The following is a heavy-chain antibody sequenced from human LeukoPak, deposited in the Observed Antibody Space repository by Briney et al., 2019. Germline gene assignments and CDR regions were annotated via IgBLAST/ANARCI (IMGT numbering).Heavy chain of an antibody. D-gene: IGHD6-13*01. CDR1: GGSISSYY. J-gene: IGHJ5*02. CDR2: VYYSGST. CDR3: VRAAGSSSWST. V-gene: IGHV4-59*01. Sequence: SSETLSLTCTVSGGSISSYYWSWIHQPPGKGLEWIGYVYYSGSTNYNPSLKSRVYISVDTSKNQFSLKLRSVTAADTAVYYCVRAAGSSSWSTWGQGALVTVSS.